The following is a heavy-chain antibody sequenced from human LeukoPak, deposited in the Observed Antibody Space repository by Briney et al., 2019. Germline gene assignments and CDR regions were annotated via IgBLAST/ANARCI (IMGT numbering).Heavy chain of an antibody. CDR1: GDSISSTNSY. CDR3: ARDARLLWFGEDYYYYMDV. V-gene: IGHV4-39*07. CDR2: ISYTGST. D-gene: IGHD3-10*01. J-gene: IGHJ6*03. Sequence: PSETLSLTCTVSGDSISSTNSYWGWIRQAPGKGLEWIGSISYTGSTYHNPSLKSRVTISVDTSKNQFSLKLSSVTAADTAVYYCARDARLLWFGEDYYYYMDVWGKGTTVTISS.